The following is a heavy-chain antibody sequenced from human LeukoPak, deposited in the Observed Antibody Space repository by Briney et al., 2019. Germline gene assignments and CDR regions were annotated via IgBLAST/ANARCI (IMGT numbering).Heavy chain of an antibody. V-gene: IGHV5-51*01. D-gene: IGHD3-10*01. J-gene: IGHJ4*02. CDR3: ARRHGSGTFLLGY. Sequence: GESLKISCVGSGYSFTNYWIGWVRQMPGKGVEGIGIIYPGDSDTRYSPSSQGQVAISAAKSISTAYLQWSSLKVSDTAMYYWARRHGSGTFLLGYWGEGTLGTVSS. CDR1: GYSFTNYW. CDR2: IYPGDSDT.